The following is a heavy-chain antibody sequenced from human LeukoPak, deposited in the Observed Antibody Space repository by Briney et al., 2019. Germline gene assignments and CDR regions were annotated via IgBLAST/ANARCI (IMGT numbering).Heavy chain of an antibody. D-gene: IGHD3-9*01. CDR3: ARELTYYDILTGYYGTSAFDI. CDR1: GYSISSGYY. CDR2: IYHSGST. V-gene: IGHV4-38-2*02. J-gene: IGHJ3*02. Sequence: PSETLSLTCTVSGYSISSGYYWGWIRQPPGKGLEWIGSIYHSGSTYYNPSLKSRVTISVDTSKNQFSLKLSSVTAADTAVYYCARELTYYDILTGYYGTSAFDIWGQGTMVTVSS.